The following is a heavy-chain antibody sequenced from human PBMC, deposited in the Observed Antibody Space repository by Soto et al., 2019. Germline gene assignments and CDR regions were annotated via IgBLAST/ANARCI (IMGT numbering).Heavy chain of an antibody. Sequence: EVHLVESGGGLVQPGGSLRLSCAASGFTFRYYWLHWVRQVPGRGPVWVSGINNDGSDTFYADFVEGRFTISRDNAKNPVYLKMDSLRAEDTAVYYCGSLFEFWGQGTLVTVPS. J-gene: IGHJ4*02. CDR1: GFTFRYYW. CDR2: INNDGSDT. V-gene: IGHV3-74*01. CDR3: GSLFEF.